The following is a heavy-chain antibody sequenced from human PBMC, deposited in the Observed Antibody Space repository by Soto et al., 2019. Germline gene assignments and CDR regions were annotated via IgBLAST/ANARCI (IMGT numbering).Heavy chain of an antibody. CDR1: GYTFTGYD. CDR3: ARTHCSSISCYVGSWDY. J-gene: IGHJ4*02. Sequence: QVQLVQSGAEVKKPGASVKVSCKASGYTFTGYDMHWVRQAPGQGLEWMGWISPNSGDTNYAQKFQGWVTLTRDTSISTAYMELSRLRSDDTVVYYCARTHCSSISCYVGSWDYWGQGTLVTVSS. V-gene: IGHV1-2*04. CDR2: ISPNSGDT. D-gene: IGHD2-2*01.